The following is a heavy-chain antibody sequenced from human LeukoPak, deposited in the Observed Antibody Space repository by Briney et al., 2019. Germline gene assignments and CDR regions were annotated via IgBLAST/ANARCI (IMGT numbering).Heavy chain of an antibody. V-gene: IGHV3-23*01. D-gene: IGHD1-7*01. CDR3: ARDPLWDYQFDY. J-gene: IGHJ4*02. Sequence: GGSLRLSCAASGFTFSSYAMSWVRQAPGKGLEWVSAISGSGGSTYYADSVKGRFTISRDNSKNTLYLQMNSLRAEDTAVYYCARDPLWDYQFDYWGQGTLVTVSS. CDR1: GFTFSSYA. CDR2: ISGSGGST.